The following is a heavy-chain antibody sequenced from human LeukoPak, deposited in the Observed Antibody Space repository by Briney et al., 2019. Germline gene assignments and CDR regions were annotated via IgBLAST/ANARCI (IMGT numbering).Heavy chain of an antibody. Sequence: GSLRLSCAASGFTFSSYSMNWVRQAPGKGLEWVSSISSSSSYIYYADSVKGRFTISRDNAKNSLYLQMNSLRAEDTAVYYCARGYYSTLRFDYWGQGTLVTVSS. J-gene: IGHJ4*02. CDR1: GFTFSSYS. V-gene: IGHV3-21*01. CDR3: ARGYYSTLRFDY. CDR2: ISSSSSYI. D-gene: IGHD3-22*01.